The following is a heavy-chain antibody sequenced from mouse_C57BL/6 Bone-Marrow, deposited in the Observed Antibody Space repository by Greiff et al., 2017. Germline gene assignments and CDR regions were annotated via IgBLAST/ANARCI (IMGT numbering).Heavy chain of an antibody. CDR2: INPNNGGT. J-gene: IGHJ2*01. CDR1: GYTFTDYY. V-gene: IGHV1-26*01. D-gene: IGHD4-1*01. Sequence: EVQLQQSGPELVKPGASVKISCKASGYTFTDYYMNWVKQSHGKSLEWIGDINPNNGGTSYNQKFKGKATLTVDKSSSTAYMELRSLTSEDSAVYYCARSGWDGYFDYWGQGTTLTVSS. CDR3: ARSGWDGYFDY.